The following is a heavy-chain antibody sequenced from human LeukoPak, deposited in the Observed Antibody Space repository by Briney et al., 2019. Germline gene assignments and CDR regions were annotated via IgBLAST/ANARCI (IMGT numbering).Heavy chain of an antibody. J-gene: IGHJ6*03. V-gene: IGHV4-39*07. CDR1: GGSISSSSYY. CDR2: IYYSGST. CDR3: ARDSMITFGGTHYMDV. D-gene: IGHD3-16*01. Sequence: SETLSLTCTVSGGSISSSSYYWGWIRQPPGKGLEWIGSIYYSGSTYYNPSLKSRVTVSVDTSKNQFSLKLSSVTAADTAVYYCARDSMITFGGTHYMDVWGKGTTVTVSS.